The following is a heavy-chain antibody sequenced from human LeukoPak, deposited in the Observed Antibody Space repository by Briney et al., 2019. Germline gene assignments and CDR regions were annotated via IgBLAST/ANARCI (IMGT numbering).Heavy chain of an antibody. Sequence: QPGGSLRLSCAASGFTVSSNYMSWVRQAPGKGLEWVSVIYSGGSTYYADSVKGRFTISRDNSKNTLYLQMNSLRAEDTAVYYCAKTPYYGSGNAIDYWGQGTLVTVSS. CDR1: GFTVSSNY. CDR3: AKTPYYGSGNAIDY. V-gene: IGHV3-53*01. CDR2: IYSGGST. J-gene: IGHJ4*02. D-gene: IGHD3-10*01.